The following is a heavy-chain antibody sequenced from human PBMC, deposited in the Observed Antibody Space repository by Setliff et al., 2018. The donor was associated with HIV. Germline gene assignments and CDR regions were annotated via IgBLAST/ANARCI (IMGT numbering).Heavy chain of an antibody. D-gene: IGHD5-12*01. CDR2: VYYSGST. CDR3: AREGVGYNPFYYCGMDV. V-gene: IGHV4-39*07. CDR1: GGSISSSNYY. Sequence: SSETLSLTCTVSGGSISSSNYYWGWIRQPPGKGLEWIGSVYYSGSTYYNPSLKSRVTISVDTSKNQFSLKLSSVTAADTAVYFCAREGVGYNPFYYCGMDVWGQGTTVTVSS. J-gene: IGHJ6*02.